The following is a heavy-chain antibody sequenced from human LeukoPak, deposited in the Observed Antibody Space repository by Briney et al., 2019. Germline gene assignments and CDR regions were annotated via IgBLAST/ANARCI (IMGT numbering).Heavy chain of an antibody. CDR2: VWATGTKK. CDR1: GFMFSNYG. CDR3: ARKRDGSGTYFNNYFYYYYMDV. J-gene: IGHJ6*03. D-gene: IGHD3-10*01. V-gene: IGHV3-33*01. Sequence: GGSLRPSCVASGFMFSNYGMHWVRQAPGKGLEWVAVVWATGTKKDYADSVKGRFTISRDNTKNTLYLQMNSLRAEDTAVYYCARKRDGSGTYFNNYFYYYYMDVWGKGTTVTVTS.